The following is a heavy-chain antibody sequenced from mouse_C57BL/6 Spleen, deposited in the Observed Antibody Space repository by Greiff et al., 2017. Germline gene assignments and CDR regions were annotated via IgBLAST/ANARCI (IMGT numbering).Heavy chain of an antibody. CDR2: INPNNGGT. D-gene: IGHD1-1*01. V-gene: IGHV1-22*01. Sequence: EVQLQQSGPELVKPGASVKMSCKASGYTFTDYNMHWVKQSHGKSLEWIGYINPNNGGTSYNQKFKGKATLTVNKYSSTAYMELRSLTSEDSAVYYCARWEATVVAPFDYWGQGTTLTVSS. J-gene: IGHJ2*01. CDR1: GYTFTDYN. CDR3: ARWEATVVAPFDY.